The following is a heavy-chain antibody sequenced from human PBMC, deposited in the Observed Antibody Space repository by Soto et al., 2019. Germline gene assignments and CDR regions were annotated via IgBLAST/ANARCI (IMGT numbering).Heavy chain of an antibody. V-gene: IGHV4-59*01. CDR3: PRGTRPMYYYDSRYGSFDI. Sequence: SETLSLTCTVSGGSISSYYWSWIRQPPGKGLEWIGYIYYSGSTNYNPSLKSRVTISVDTSKNQFSLKLSSVTAADTAVYYCPRGTRPMYYYDSRYGSFDIWGQGTMVTASS. CDR1: GGSISSYY. CDR2: IYYSGST. J-gene: IGHJ3*02. D-gene: IGHD3-22*01.